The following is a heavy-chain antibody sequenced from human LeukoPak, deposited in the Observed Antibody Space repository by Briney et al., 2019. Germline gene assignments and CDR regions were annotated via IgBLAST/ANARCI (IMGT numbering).Heavy chain of an antibody. D-gene: IGHD3-16*01. CDR3: ARHGRGMGTNYFGY. CDR1: GGSISSSSYY. Sequence: PSETLSLTCTVSGGSISSSSYYWGWIRQPPGKELEWIGSIYYSGSTYYNPSLKSRVTISVDTSKNQFSLKLSSVTAAGTAVYYCARHGRGMGTNYFGYWGQGTLVTVSS. J-gene: IGHJ4*02. V-gene: IGHV4-39*01. CDR2: IYYSGST.